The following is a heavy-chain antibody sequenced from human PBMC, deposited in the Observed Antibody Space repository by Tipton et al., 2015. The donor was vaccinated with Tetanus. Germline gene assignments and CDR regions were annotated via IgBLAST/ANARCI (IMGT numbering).Heavy chain of an antibody. D-gene: IGHD3-9*01. CDR3: ARSGYYRRAYYHYRMDV. Sequence: TLSLTCSVSGDSISSFYWSWIRQPAGKGLEWIGRIHTSGSTNYNPSLKSRVTISVDTAKNQFSLNLSSVTAADTAVYYCARSGYYRRAYYHYRMDVWGQGRTVSVSS. J-gene: IGHJ6*02. V-gene: IGHV4-4*07. CDR1: GDSISSFY. CDR2: IHTSGST.